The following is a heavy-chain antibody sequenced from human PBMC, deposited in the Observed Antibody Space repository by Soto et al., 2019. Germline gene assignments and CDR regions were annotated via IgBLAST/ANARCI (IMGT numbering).Heavy chain of an antibody. V-gene: IGHV3-21*01. J-gene: IGHJ6*02. CDR2: ISSSSSYI. D-gene: IGHD3-3*01. CDR3: ARSTYYDFWSGYSGYYYGMDV. Sequence: PGESLKISCAASGFTFSSYSMNWVRQAPGKGLEWVSSISSSSSYIYYADSVKGRFTISRDNAKNSLYLQMNSLRAEDTAVYYCARSTYYDFWSGYSGYYYGMDVWGQGTTVTAP. CDR1: GFTFSSYS.